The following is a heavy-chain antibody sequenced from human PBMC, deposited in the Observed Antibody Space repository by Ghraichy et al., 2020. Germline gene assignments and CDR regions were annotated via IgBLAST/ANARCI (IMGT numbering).Heavy chain of an antibody. Sequence: GGSLRLSCAGSEFTFSTNWMTWVRQAPGKGLEWMGNIKQDGGERYYVDSVKGRFTISRDNAKNSLYLQLNSLRVDDTAVYYCARVWRLCRAASGTLSDDMEDWGKGTTVTVSS. CDR3: ARVWRLCRAASGTLSDDMED. D-gene: IGHD3-3*01. CDR2: IKQDGGER. J-gene: IGHJ6*03. CDR1: EFTFSTNW. V-gene: IGHV3-7*03.